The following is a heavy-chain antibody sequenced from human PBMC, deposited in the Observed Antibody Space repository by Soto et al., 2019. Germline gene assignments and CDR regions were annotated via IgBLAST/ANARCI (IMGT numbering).Heavy chain of an antibody. J-gene: IGHJ4*02. D-gene: IGHD2-2*02. V-gene: IGHV3-30-3*01. CDR3: ARDWAPTVIPAFTYY. CDR2: ISYDGSNK. Sequence: VGSLRLSCAASGFTFSSCAMHWVRQAPGKGLEWVAVISYDGSNKYYADSVKGRFTISRDNSKNTLYLQMNSLRAEDTAVYYCARDWAPTVIPAFTYYWGQGTLVTVSS. CDR1: GFTFSSCA.